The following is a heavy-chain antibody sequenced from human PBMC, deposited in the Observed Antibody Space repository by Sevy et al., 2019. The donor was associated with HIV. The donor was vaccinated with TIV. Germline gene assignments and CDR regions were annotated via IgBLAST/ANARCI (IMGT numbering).Heavy chain of an antibody. CDR2: INQDGSEK. D-gene: IGHD4-17*01. J-gene: IGHJ6*02. V-gene: IGHV3-7*03. Sequence: GGSLRLSCAASGFTFRNYWMTWVRQAPGKGLEWVANINQDGSEKYYVDSLKGRFTVSRDKAKNSLYLQMNSLRAEDTAVYYCGRYGDYALDVWGQGTTVTVSS. CDR1: GFTFRNYW. CDR3: GRYGDYALDV.